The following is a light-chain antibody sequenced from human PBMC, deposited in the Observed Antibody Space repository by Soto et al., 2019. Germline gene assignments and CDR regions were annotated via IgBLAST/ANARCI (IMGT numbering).Light chain of an antibody. CDR2: GAS. V-gene: IGKV1-39*01. J-gene: IGKJ1*01. Sequence: DIQMTQSPSSLSASVGDRVTITCRASQTITTYLNWYQQKPGKAPKLLIYGASSLQSGVPSRFTGSGSGTDFTLTISSLQPEDFATYHCQQSHSTPWTFGQGTKLEIK. CDR3: QQSHSTPWT. CDR1: QTITTY.